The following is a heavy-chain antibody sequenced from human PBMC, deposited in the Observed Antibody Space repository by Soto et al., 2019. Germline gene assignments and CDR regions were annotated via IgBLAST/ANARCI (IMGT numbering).Heavy chain of an antibody. J-gene: IGHJ6*02. CDR3: ARGTMVRGVHSDGMDV. CDR2: IIPILGTA. Sequence: SVKVSCKASGVTFNNNAISWVRQAPGQGLEWMGGIIPILGTANYAQKFQGRVTITADESTSTGYMELSSLRSEDTAVYYCARGTMVRGVHSDGMDVWGQGTTVTVSS. D-gene: IGHD3-10*01. V-gene: IGHV1-69*13. CDR1: GVTFNNNA.